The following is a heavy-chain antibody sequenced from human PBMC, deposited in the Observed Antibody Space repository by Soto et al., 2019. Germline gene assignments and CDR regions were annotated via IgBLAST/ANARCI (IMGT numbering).Heavy chain of an antibody. V-gene: IGHV3-23*01. J-gene: IGHJ4*02. CDR1: GFTFYSYA. D-gene: IGHD6-13*01. CDR3: AKGHSSSWLQYYFDY. CDR2: ISGSGGST. Sequence: EVQLLESGGGLVLPGGSLRLSCAASGFTFYSYAMTWVRQAPGKGLEWVSAISGSGGSTYYADSVKGRFTISRDNSKDTLVMQMNSLRAEDTALYYCAKGHSSSWLQYYFDYWGQGSLVTVSS.